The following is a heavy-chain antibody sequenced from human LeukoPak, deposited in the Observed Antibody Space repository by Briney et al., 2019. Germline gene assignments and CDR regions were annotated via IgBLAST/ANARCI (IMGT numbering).Heavy chain of an antibody. V-gene: IGHV3-30*18. Sequence: PGRSLRLSCAASGFTFSSYGMHWVRQAPGKGLEWVAVISYDGSNKYYADSVKGRFTISRDNSKYTLYLQMNSLRAEDTAVYYCGNIPTCGGGGYWGQGTLVTVSS. CDR3: GNIPTCGGGGY. J-gene: IGHJ4*02. CDR2: ISYDGSNK. CDR1: GFTFSSYG. D-gene: IGHD2/OR15-2a*01.